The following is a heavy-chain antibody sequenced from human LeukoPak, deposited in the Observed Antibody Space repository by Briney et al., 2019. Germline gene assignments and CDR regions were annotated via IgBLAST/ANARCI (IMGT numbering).Heavy chain of an antibody. CDR2: IWYDGSNK. CDR1: GFTFSSYG. D-gene: IGHD6-19*01. Sequence: PGGSLRLSCAASGFTFSSYGMHWVRQAPGKGLEWVAVIWYDGSNKYYADSVKGRFTISRDNSKNTLYLQMNSLRAEDTAVYYCARDLSGRGGWYLYYYYGMDVWGQGTTVTVSS. CDR3: ARDLSGRGGWYLYYYYGMDV. J-gene: IGHJ6*02. V-gene: IGHV3-33*01.